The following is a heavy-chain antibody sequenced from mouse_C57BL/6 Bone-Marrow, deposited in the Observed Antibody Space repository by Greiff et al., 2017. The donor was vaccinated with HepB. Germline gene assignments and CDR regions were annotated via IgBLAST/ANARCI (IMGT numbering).Heavy chain of an antibody. V-gene: IGHV3-3*01. J-gene: IGHJ2*01. CDR1: GFSINSDCY. CDR3: ARAGGSDLLWYFDY. D-gene: IGHD2-1*01. Sequence: EVKVEESGPSLVRPSQTLSLTCTVTGFSINSDCYWIWIRQFPGNQLEYIGYTFYSGITYYNPSLESRTYITRDTSKNQFSLKLSSVTTEDTATYYCARAGGSDLLWYFDYWGQGTTLTVSS. CDR2: TFYSGIT.